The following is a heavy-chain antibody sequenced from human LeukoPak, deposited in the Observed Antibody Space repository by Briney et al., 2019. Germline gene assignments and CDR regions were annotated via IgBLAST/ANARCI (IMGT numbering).Heavy chain of an antibody. J-gene: IGHJ6*02. D-gene: IGHD3-22*01. CDR2: ISGYNGNT. Sequence: ASVKVSCKASGYTFISYGFSWVRQAPGQGLEWMGWISGYNGNTNYARNLQGRVTTTRDTSAGTAYMELSSLRSEDTAVYYCARGEASSGYLRYYYYGMDVWGQGTTVTVSS. CDR1: GYTFISYG. V-gene: IGHV1-18*01. CDR3: ARGEASSGYLRYYYYGMDV.